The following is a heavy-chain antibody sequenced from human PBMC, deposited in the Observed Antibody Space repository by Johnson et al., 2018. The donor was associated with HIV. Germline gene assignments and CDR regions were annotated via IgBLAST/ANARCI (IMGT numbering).Heavy chain of an antibody. CDR2: IYSGGST. V-gene: IGHV3-66*04. CDR3: AKPAEAARDAFDI. CDR1: GFTVSSNY. J-gene: IGHJ3*02. D-gene: IGHD6-13*01. Sequence: EVQLVESGGGLVKPGGSLRLSCAASGFTVSSNYMNWVRQAPGKGLEWVSVIYSGGSTYYADSVKGRFTISRDNSKNTLYLPMNSLRAEDTAIYYCAKPAEAARDAFDIWGQGTMVTVSS.